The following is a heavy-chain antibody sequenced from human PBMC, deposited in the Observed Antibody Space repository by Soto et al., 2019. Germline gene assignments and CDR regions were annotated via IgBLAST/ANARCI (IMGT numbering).Heavy chain of an antibody. CDR3: ARYSSSWYNWFDP. J-gene: IGHJ5*02. D-gene: IGHD6-13*01. CDR2: MNAGNGNT. Sequence: ASVKVSCKASGYTFTSYDINWVRQATGQGLEWMGWMNAGNGNTKYSQKFQGRVTITRDTSASTAYMELSSLRSEDTAVYYCARYSSSWYNWFDPWGQGTLVTVSS. CDR1: GYTFTSYD. V-gene: IGHV1-3*01.